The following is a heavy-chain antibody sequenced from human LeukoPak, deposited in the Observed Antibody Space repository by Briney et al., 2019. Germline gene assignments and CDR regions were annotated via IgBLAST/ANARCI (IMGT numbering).Heavy chain of an antibody. CDR3: AKDSPVEWLFDY. V-gene: IGHV3-23*01. CDR2: ISGSGSST. CDR1: GFTFSSYA. Sequence: GGSLRLSCAASGFTFSSYAMSWVRQAPGKGLEWVSAISGSGSSTYYTDSVKGRFTISRDNFKNTLYLQMNSLRAEDTAVYYCAKDSPVEWLFDYWGQGTLVTVSS. J-gene: IGHJ4*02. D-gene: IGHD3-3*01.